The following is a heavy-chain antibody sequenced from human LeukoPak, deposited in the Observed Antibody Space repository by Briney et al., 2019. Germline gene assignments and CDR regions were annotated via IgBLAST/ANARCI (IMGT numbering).Heavy chain of an antibody. D-gene: IGHD5-24*01. CDR1: GGSISSYY. CDR2: IYYSGST. V-gene: IGHV4-59*01. Sequence: PSETLSLTCTVSGGSISSYYWSWLRQPPGKGREWIGYIYYSGSTNYNPSLKSRVTISVDTSKNQFSLRLSSVTAADTAVYYCARGLLDGYTHPAAFDIWGQGTMVTVSS. CDR3: ARGLLDGYTHPAAFDI. J-gene: IGHJ3*02.